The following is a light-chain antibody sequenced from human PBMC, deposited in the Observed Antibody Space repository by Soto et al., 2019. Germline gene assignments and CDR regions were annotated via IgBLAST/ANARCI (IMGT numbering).Light chain of an antibody. CDR3: QQYFSYPLT. V-gene: IGKV3-15*01. Sequence: EVVMTQSPATLSVSPGERATLSCRASQSVSDNLAWYQQKPGQAPRLLIYGASTRATGIPARFSGSGSGTEFTLTISSLQSEDFAVYYCQQYFSYPLTFGGGTKVEIK. CDR2: GAS. CDR1: QSVSDN. J-gene: IGKJ4*01.